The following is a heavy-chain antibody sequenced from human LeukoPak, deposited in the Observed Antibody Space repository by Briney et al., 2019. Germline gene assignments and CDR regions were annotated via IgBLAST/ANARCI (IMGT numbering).Heavy chain of an antibody. CDR2: MSGSGGST. Sequence: GGSPRLSCAASGFTFSSYAMSWVRQAPGKGLEWVSAMSGSGGSTYYADSVKGRFTISRDNSKNTLYLQMNSLRAEDTAVYYCAVYSSSPLLTYYFDYWGQGTLVTVSS. J-gene: IGHJ4*02. V-gene: IGHV3-23*01. CDR1: GFTFSSYA. D-gene: IGHD6-6*01. CDR3: AVYSSSPLLTYYFDY.